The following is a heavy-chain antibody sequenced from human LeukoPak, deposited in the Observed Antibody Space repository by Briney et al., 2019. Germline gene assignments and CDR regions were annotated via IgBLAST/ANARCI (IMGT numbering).Heavy chain of an antibody. D-gene: IGHD5-18*01. V-gene: IGHV4-59*12. CDR1: GGSISSYY. Sequence: RASETLSLTCTVSGGSISSYYWSWIRQPPGKGLEWIGYIYYSGSTNYNPSLKSRVTISVDTSKNQFSLKLSSVTAADTAVYYCARGWRGYSYGSDYWGQGTLVTVSS. J-gene: IGHJ4*02. CDR3: ARGWRGYSYGSDY. CDR2: IYYSGST.